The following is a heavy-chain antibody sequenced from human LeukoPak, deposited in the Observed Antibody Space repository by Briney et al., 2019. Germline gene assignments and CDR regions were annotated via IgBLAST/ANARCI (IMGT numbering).Heavy chain of an antibody. J-gene: IGHJ4*02. CDR3: ARHSSGYSSGQVDY. CDR2: IYYSGSA. CDR1: GGSFSGYY. Sequence: SETLSLTCAVYGGSFSGYYWGWIRQPPGKGLEWIGSIYYSGSAYYNPSLKSRVTISVDTSKNQFSLKLRSVTAADTAVYYCARHSSGYSSGQVDYWGQGTLVTVSS. D-gene: IGHD6-19*01. V-gene: IGHV4-39*01.